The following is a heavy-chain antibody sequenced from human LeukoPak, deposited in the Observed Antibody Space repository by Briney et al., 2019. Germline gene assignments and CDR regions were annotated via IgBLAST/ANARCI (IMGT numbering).Heavy chain of an antibody. D-gene: IGHD3-22*01. J-gene: IGHJ4*02. CDR1: GGSISSSNW. CDR2: IYYSGST. Sequence: PSETLSLTCAVSGGSISSSNWWTWVRQPPGKGLEWIAYIYYSGSTNYNPSLKSRVTISVDTSKNQFSLKLSSVTAADTAVYYCARLTMKNYYFDYWGQGALVTVSS. V-gene: IGHV4-4*02. CDR3: ARLTMKNYYFDY.